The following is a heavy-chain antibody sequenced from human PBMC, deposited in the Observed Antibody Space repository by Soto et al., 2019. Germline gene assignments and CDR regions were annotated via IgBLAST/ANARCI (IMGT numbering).Heavy chain of an antibody. D-gene: IGHD5-12*01. J-gene: IGHJ5*02. V-gene: IGHV3-48*01. CDR3: AAEATILNWFDP. CDR1: GFTFSSYS. Sequence: EVQLVESGGGLVQPGGSLRLSFAASGFTFSSYSMNWVRQAPGKGLEWVSYISSSSSTIYYADSVKGRFTISRDNAKNSLYLQMNSLRAEDTAVYYCAAEATILNWFDPWGQGTLVTVSS. CDR2: ISSSSSTI.